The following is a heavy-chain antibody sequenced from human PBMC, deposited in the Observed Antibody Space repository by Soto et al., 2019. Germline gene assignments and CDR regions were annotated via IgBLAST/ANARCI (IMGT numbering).Heavy chain of an antibody. CDR3: ARGSIHKPVDYYYYGMYV. Sequence: GASVKVSCKASGGTFSSYAISWVRQAPGQGLEWMGGIIPIFGTANYAQKFQGRVTITADESTSTAYMELSSLRSEDTAVYYCARGSIHKPVDYYYYGMYVCGQGTTVTGSS. CDR2: IIPIFGTA. V-gene: IGHV1-69*13. J-gene: IGHJ6*02. CDR1: GGTFSSYA.